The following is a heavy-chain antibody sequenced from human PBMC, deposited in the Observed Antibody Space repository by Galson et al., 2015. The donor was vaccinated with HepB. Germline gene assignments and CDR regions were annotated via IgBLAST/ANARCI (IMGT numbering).Heavy chain of an antibody. V-gene: IGHV3-43*01. CDR3: AKERRRGYAYCCPDQ. CDR2: INRDGDSK. CDR1: GFTFDDYT. J-gene: IGHJ4*02. Sequence: SLRLSCAASGFTFDDYTMHWVRQVPGKGLEWVSLINRDGDSKFYTDSVKGRFTISRDNSKDSLSLRLNNLTSEDTALYYCAKERRRGYAYCCPDQWGQGTLVTVSS. D-gene: IGHD5-18*01.